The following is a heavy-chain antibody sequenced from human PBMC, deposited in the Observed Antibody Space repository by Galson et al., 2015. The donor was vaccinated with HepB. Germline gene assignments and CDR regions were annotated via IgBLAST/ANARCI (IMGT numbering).Heavy chain of an antibody. J-gene: IGHJ6*02. Sequence: SLRLSCAASGFTFSSYGTHWVRQAPGKGLEWVAVIWYDGSNKYYADSVKGRFTISRDNSKNTLYLQMNSLRAEDTAVYYCARDHDDAAMGDYYYYGMDVWGQGTTVTVSS. V-gene: IGHV3-33*08. D-gene: IGHD5-18*01. CDR1: GFTFSSYG. CDR3: ARDHDDAAMGDYYYYGMDV. CDR2: IWYDGSNK.